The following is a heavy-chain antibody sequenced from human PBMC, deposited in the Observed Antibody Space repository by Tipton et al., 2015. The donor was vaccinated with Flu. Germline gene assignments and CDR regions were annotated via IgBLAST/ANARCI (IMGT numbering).Heavy chain of an antibody. J-gene: IGHJ5*02. CDR2: IYYSGSI. D-gene: IGHD2-15*01. Sequence: TLSLTCAVYGGSFSAYYWSWIRQPPGKGLEWIGYIYYSGSISYNPSLKSRVTISVDTSKNQFSLKLSSVTAADTAVYYCARAPGRPCSANACPNWFDPCGQGTLVTVSS. CDR1: GGSFSAYY. V-gene: IGHV4-59*01. CDR3: ARAPGRPCSANACPNWFDP.